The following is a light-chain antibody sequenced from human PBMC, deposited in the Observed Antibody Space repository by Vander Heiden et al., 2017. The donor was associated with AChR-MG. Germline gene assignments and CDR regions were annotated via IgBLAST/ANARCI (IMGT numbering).Light chain of an antibody. CDR3: QQDENLPPIT. CDR1: QDISNY. Sequence: DIQMTQSPSSLSASVGDRVTITCQASQDISNYLNWYQQKPGKAPKLLIYDASNLETGVPSRFSGSGSGTDFTFTISSLQPEDIATYYCQQDENLPPITFGQGTRLEIK. V-gene: IGKV1-33*01. CDR2: DAS. J-gene: IGKJ5*01.